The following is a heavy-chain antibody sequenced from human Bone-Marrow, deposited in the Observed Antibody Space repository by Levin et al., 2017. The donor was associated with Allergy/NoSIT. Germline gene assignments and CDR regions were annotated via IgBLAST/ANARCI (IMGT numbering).Heavy chain of an antibody. D-gene: IGHD1-1*01. CDR1: GFTFRNYG. Sequence: GESLKISCAASGFTFRNYGMRWVRQAPGKGLEWVSGISGNGGNTDYADSVKGRFTISRDSSKNMLYLQMSSLTAEDTAVYYCGRGSWNDGHIDSWGQGTLVTVSS. J-gene: IGHJ4*02. V-gene: IGHV3-23*01. CDR3: GRGSWNDGHIDS. CDR2: ISGNGGNT.